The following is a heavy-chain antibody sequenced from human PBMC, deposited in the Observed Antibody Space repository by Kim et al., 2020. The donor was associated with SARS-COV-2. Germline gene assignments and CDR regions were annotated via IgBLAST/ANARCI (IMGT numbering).Heavy chain of an antibody. V-gene: IGHV5-51*01. Sequence: GESLKISCKGSRYSFTSYWIAWVRQMPGKGLEWMGIIYPGDSNTRYSPSFQGQVTISADKSINTAYLQWSSLRASDTAMYYCARHMGNTLYDRSSHDAFDIWDQGTMVTVSS. CDR2: IYPGDSNT. D-gene: IGHD3-22*01. CDR3: ARHMGNTLYDRSSHDAFDI. J-gene: IGHJ3*02. CDR1: RYSFTSYW.